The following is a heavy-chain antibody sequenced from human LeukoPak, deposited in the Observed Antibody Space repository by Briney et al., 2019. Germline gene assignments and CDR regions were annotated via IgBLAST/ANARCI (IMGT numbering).Heavy chain of an antibody. Sequence: GGSLRLSCAASGFTFSSYAMSWVRQAPGKGLEWVSAISCSGGSTFYADSVKGRFTISKDNSKNTLYLKMNSLRAEDTAVYYCAKDSSSWYDSFDYWGQGTLVTVSS. J-gene: IGHJ4*02. V-gene: IGHV3-23*01. D-gene: IGHD6-13*01. CDR3: AKDSSSWYDSFDY. CDR2: ISCSGGST. CDR1: GFTFSSYA.